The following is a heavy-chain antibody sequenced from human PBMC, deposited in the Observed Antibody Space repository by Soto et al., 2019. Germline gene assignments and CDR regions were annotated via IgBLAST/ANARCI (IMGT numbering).Heavy chain of an antibody. D-gene: IGHD4-17*01. V-gene: IGHV3-21*01. CDR2: ISSSSSYI. J-gene: IGHJ4*02. CDR1: GFTFSSYS. CDR3: ARSVTVTTWDGEFDY. Sequence: GGSLRLSCAASGFTFSSYSMNWVRQAPGKGLEWVSSISSSSSYIDYADSVKGRFTISRDNAKNSLYLQMNSLRAEDTAVYYCARSVTVTTWDGEFDYWGQGTLVTVSS.